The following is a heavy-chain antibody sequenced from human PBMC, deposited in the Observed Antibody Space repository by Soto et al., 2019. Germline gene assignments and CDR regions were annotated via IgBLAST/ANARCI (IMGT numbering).Heavy chain of an antibody. Sequence: QVQLVQAGAEVKKPGSSVKVSCKASGGTFSSYAISWVRQAPGQGLEWMGGIIPIFGTANYAQKFQGRVTNTADESTSTAYMELRSLRSEDTAVYYCANLTRRGEVVPAAIVCYYYGMDVWGQGPTVTVSS. V-gene: IGHV1-69*01. CDR1: GGTFSSYA. D-gene: IGHD2-2*02. CDR3: ANLTRRGEVVPAAIVCYYYGMDV. CDR2: IIPIFGTA. J-gene: IGHJ6*02.